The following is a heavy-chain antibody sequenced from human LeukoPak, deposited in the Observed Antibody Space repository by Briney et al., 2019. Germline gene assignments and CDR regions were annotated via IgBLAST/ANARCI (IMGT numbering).Heavy chain of an antibody. Sequence: GGSLRLSGASTGLSFVSNGIGSARQAPGKGLEWVSSISSSSSYIYYADSVKGRFTISRDNAKNSLYLQMNSLRAEDTAVYYWSAEGVFCIDGGSYSAFDYWGQGTLVTVSS. J-gene: IGHJ4*02. D-gene: IGHD2-15*01. V-gene: IGHV3-21*01. CDR1: GLSFVSNG. CDR2: ISSSSSYI. CDR3: SAEGVFCIDGGSYSAFDY.